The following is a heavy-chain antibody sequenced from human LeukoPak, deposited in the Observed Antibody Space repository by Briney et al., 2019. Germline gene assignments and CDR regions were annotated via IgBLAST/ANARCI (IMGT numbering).Heavy chain of an antibody. CDR1: EFTFDDYT. Sequence: GGSLRLSCAASEFTFDDYTMHWVRQAPGKGLEWVSLISWDGGSTYYADSVKGRFTISRDNSKNSLYLQMSSLRTEDTALYYCAKDKFSGGSGSYYSGYFDYWGQGTLVTVSS. CDR2: ISWDGGST. V-gene: IGHV3-43*01. CDR3: AKDKFSGGSGSYYSGYFDY. J-gene: IGHJ4*02. D-gene: IGHD3-10*01.